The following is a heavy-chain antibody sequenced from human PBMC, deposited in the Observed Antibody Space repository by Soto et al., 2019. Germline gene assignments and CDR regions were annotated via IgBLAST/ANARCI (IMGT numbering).Heavy chain of an antibody. V-gene: IGHV4-59*01. D-gene: IGHD1-1*01. J-gene: IGHJ4*02. CDR3: AVASPPWNIDY. Sequence: SETLSLTCTVSGGSISSYYWSWIRQPPGKGLEWIGYIYYSGSTNYNPSLKSRVTISVDTSKNQFSLKLSSVTAADTAVYYCAVASPPWNIDYWGQGTLVTVSS. CDR2: IYYSGST. CDR1: GGSISSYY.